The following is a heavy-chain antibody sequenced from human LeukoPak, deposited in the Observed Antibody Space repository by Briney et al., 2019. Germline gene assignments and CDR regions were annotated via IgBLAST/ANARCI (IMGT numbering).Heavy chain of an antibody. CDR2: ISSSSSYI. D-gene: IGHD3-10*02. CDR1: GFKFSSYS. V-gene: IGHV3-21*01. J-gene: IGHJ4*02. Sequence: PGGSLRLSCAASGFKFSSYSMKWVRQAPGKGLEWVSFISSSSSYIYYADSLKGRFTISRDNAKNSLYLQMNRLRAEDTAVYYCARGTMFPYYFDYWGQGTLVTVSS. CDR3: ARGTMFPYYFDY.